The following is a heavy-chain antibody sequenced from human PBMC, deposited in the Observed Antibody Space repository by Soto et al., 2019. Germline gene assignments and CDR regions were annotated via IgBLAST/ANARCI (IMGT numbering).Heavy chain of an antibody. Sequence: PSETLSLTCAVSGGSISSSNWWSWVRQPPGKGLEWIGEIYHSGSTNYNPSLKSRVTISVDTSKNQFSLKLSSVTAADTAVYYCATTFDGANWFDPWGQGTLVTVSS. CDR3: ATTFDGANWFDP. CDR1: GGSISSSNW. D-gene: IGHD4-17*01. J-gene: IGHJ5*02. V-gene: IGHV4-4*02. CDR2: IYHSGST.